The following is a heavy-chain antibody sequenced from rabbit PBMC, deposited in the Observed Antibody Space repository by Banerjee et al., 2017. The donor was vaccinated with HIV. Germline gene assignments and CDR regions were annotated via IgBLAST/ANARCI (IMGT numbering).Heavy chain of an antibody. CDR2: IYTSSSGIS. Sequence: QSLEESGGDLVKPGASLTPTCTASGLDFSSNYYMCWVRQTPGKGLEWIGCIYTSSSGISYSASWAKGRFTNSKTSSATVTLQMTSLAAADTATYFCARADYAGAGFDLWGPGTLVTVS. CDR3: ARADYAGAGFDL. D-gene: IGHD4-2*01. J-gene: IGHJ6*01. V-gene: IGHV1S40*01. CDR1: GLDFSSNYY.